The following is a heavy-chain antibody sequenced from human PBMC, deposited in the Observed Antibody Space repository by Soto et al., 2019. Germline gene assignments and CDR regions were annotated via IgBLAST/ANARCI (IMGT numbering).Heavy chain of an antibody. CDR2: IYYSGST. V-gene: IGHV4-31*03. J-gene: IGHJ5*02. Sequence: SETLSLTCTVSGGSISSGGYYWSWIRQHPGKGLEWIGYIYYSGSTYYNPSLKSRVTISVDTSKNQFSLKLSSVTAADTAVYYCARGFFHYGSGSPHLPNWFDPWGQGTLVTVSS. CDR1: GGSISSGGYY. CDR3: ARGFFHYGSGSPHLPNWFDP. D-gene: IGHD3-10*01.